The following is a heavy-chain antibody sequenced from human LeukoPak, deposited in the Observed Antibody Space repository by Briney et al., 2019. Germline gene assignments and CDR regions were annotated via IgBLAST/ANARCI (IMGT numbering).Heavy chain of an antibody. CDR3: ARFQHTALINWFDP. D-gene: IGHD5-18*01. CDR1: GYTFTSYA. V-gene: IGHV1-69*13. Sequence: PGASVKVSCKASGYTFTSYAMNWVRQDPGQGLEWMGGIIPIFGTANYAQKFQGRVTITADESTSTAYMELSSLRSEDTAVYYCARFQHTALINWFDPWGQGTLVTVSS. J-gene: IGHJ5*02. CDR2: IIPIFGTA.